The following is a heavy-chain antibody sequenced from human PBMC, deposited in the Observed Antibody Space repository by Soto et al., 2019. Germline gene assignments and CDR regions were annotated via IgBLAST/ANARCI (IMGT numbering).Heavy chain of an antibody. V-gene: IGHV1-69*08. J-gene: IGHJ6*02. CDR3: ARDPPPITMSRRDFEEGMDV. CDR1: GGTFSSYT. Sequence: QVQLVQSGAEVKKPGSSVKVSCKASGGTFSSYTISWVRQAPGQGLEWMGRIIPILGIANYAQKFQGRVTITADKSTSTAYMELSSLRCEDTAVYYCARDPPPITMSRRDFEEGMDVWGQGTTVTVSS. CDR2: IIPILGIA. D-gene: IGHD3-22*01.